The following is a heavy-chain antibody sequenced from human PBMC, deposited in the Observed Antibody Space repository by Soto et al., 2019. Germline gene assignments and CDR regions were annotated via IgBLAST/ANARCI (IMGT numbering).Heavy chain of an antibody. CDR2: INGGNGNT. D-gene: IGHD1-26*01. Sequence: GASVKVSCKASGNTVPNYAIHWVRQAPGQRLEWMGWINGGNGNTYYSEHFQGRVTFTRDTSKNQFSLKLTSVTAVDTAVYYCARREIQGPIDYWGQGTLVTVSS. V-gene: IGHV1-3*01. CDR3: ARREIQGPIDY. J-gene: IGHJ4*02. CDR1: GNTVPNYA.